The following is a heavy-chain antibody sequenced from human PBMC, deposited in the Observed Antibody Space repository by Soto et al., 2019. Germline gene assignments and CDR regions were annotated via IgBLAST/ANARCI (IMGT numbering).Heavy chain of an antibody. D-gene: IGHD2-15*01. CDR2: MNPNSGNT. Sequence: VSVKVTSKACGYCFTSYYLNSLGQATKQALEWMGWMNPNSGNTGYGQKFQGRVTMTRVTSMSTAYMELSSLRSEDTAVYYCLSGSRFCSGGRCYYMDVWGEGTSGTVSS. CDR1: GYCFTSYY. V-gene: IGHV1-8*01. CDR3: LSGSRFCSGGRCYYMDV. J-gene: IGHJ6*03.